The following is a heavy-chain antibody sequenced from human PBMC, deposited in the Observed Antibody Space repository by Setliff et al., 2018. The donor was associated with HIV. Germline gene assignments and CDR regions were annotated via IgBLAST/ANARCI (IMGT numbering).Heavy chain of an antibody. CDR2: IYYSGST. V-gene: IGHV4-59*01. D-gene: IGHD2-15*01. Sequence: SETLCLTCTVSGGSISSYYWSWIRQPPGKGLEWIGYIYYSGSTKYNPSHKSRVTISADTSKNQFHLKLSPVTAADTAVYYCARGPYCSGGSCYSSLDYWGQGTLVTVSS. CDR1: GGSISSYY. J-gene: IGHJ4*02. CDR3: ARGPYCSGGSCYSSLDY.